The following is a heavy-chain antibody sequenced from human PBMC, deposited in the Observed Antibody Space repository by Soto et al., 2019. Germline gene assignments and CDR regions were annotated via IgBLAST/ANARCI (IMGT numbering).Heavy chain of an antibody. D-gene: IGHD3-16*01. J-gene: IGHJ4*02. Sequence: EVQLLDSGGGLVQPGGSLRLSCAASGFTFSNYAMTWVRQGPGKGLEWVSGISGSGGRSYYADSVKGRFTISRDNSKSTLDLQMISLRAENAAVYYCSKAYFVWASYQPYYFDYWGQGTLVTVSS. CDR3: SKAYFVWASYQPYYFDY. CDR2: ISGSGGRS. V-gene: IGHV3-23*01. CDR1: GFTFSNYA.